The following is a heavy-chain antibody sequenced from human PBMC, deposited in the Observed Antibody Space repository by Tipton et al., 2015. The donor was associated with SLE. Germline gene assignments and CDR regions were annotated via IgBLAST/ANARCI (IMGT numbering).Heavy chain of an antibody. J-gene: IGHJ4*02. V-gene: IGHV3-23*03. CDR1: GFTFSSYA. CDR3: AKDKQWLVLYFDY. D-gene: IGHD6-19*01. CDR2: IYSGGSST. Sequence: SLRLSCAASGFTFSSYAMSWVRQAPGKGLEWVSVIYSGGSSTYYADSVKGRFTISRDNSKNTLYLQMNSLRAEDTAVYYCAKDKQWLVLYFDYWGQGTLVTVSS.